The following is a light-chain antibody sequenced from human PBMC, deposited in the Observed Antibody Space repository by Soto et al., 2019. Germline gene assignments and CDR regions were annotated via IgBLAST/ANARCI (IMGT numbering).Light chain of an antibody. CDR3: KQSNSKSWT. CDR2: EAS. CDR1: QGISRW. Sequence: DIQMTQSPSTLSASVGDRVTITCRASQGISRWLAWYQQKPGRAPKLLIYEASILESGVPSRFSGSGSGTEFTLTISSLQPSDFATYYCKQSNSKSWTLGQGTRVEIK. V-gene: IGKV1-5*01. J-gene: IGKJ1*01.